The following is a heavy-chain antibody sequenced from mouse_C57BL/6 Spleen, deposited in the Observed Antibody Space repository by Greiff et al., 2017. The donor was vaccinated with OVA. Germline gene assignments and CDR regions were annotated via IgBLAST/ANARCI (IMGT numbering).Heavy chain of an antibody. J-gene: IGHJ3*01. CDR2: IYPGGGYT. Sequence: QVQLQQSGAELVRPGTSVKMSCKASGYTFTNYWIGWAKQRPGHGLEWIGDIYPGGGYTNYNEKFKGKATLTADKSSSTAYMQFSSLTSEDSAIYYCARRWDYEGTWFAYWGQGTLVTVSA. CDR3: ARRWDYEGTWFAY. D-gene: IGHD2-4*01. V-gene: IGHV1-63*01. CDR1: GYTFTNYW.